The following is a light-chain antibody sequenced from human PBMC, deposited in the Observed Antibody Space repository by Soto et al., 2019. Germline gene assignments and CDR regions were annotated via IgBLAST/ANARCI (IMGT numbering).Light chain of an antibody. J-gene: IGLJ3*02. CDR1: SSDVGTYNY. CDR3: ASYRSISALV. Sequence: QSALTQPASVSGSPGQSITISCTGTSSDVGTYNYVCWYQQHPGKAPKLLIYDVSHPPSGVSRCFSGSKSGDTASLTIAGLQPEDEADYYCASYRSISALVFGGGTKVTVL. V-gene: IGLV2-14*03. CDR2: DVS.